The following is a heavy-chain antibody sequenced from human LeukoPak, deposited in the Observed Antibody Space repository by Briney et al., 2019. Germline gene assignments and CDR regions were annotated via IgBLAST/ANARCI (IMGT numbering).Heavy chain of an antibody. Sequence: TSSETLSLTCTVSGNSISSGDNYWSWIRQPAGKGLEWIGRIYTSGSTNYNPSLKSRVTISGDTSKNQFSLKLSSVTAADTAVYYCARGGHYDFWSGYPRSAFDIWGQGTMVTVSS. CDR3: ARGGHYDFWSGYPRSAFDI. D-gene: IGHD3-3*01. J-gene: IGHJ3*02. CDR1: GNSISSGDNY. CDR2: IYTSGST. V-gene: IGHV4-61*02.